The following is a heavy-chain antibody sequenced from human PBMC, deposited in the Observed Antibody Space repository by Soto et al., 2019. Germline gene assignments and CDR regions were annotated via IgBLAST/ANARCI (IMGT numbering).Heavy chain of an antibody. Sequence: SETLSLTCTVSGGSISSYYWSWIRQPPGKGLEWIGYIYYSGSTNYNPSLKSRVTISVDTSKNQFSLKLSSVTAADTAVYYCATGYSSGWYLLDYWGQGTLVTVSS. D-gene: IGHD6-19*01. V-gene: IGHV4-59*08. CDR3: ATGYSSGWYLLDY. J-gene: IGHJ4*02. CDR1: GGSISSYY. CDR2: IYYSGST.